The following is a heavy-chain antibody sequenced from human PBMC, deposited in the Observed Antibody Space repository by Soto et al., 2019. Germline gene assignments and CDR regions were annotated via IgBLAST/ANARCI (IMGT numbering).Heavy chain of an antibody. D-gene: IGHD2-2*01. V-gene: IGHV4-59*12. Sequence: SETLSLTCTVSGASISSYYWSWIRQPPGKGLEWIGYIYHSGSTYYNPSLKSRVTISVDRSKNQFSLKLSSVTAADTAVYYCASSVLVPAARKIYYYGMDVWGQGTTVTSP. J-gene: IGHJ6*02. CDR1: GASISSYY. CDR2: IYHSGST. CDR3: ASSVLVPAARKIYYYGMDV.